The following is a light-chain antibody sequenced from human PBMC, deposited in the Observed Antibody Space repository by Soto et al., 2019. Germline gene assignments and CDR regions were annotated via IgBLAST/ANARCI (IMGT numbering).Light chain of an antibody. V-gene: IGKV1-27*01. J-gene: IGKJ3*01. CDR3: QKHNSAPLF. Sequence: DIQSTQSRASVSLGGLDIVTITCRASQGINHYLAWFQQKPGKVPKLLIYATSTLQSGVPSRFSGSGFGTDFTLTISSLQPEDVATYYCQKHNSAPLFFGPGSKVDIK. CDR1: QGINHY. CDR2: ATS.